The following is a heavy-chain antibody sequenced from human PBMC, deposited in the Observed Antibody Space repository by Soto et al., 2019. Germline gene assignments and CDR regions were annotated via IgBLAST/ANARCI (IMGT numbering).Heavy chain of an antibody. Sequence: SETLSLTCAVYGGSFSGYYWSWIRQPPGKGLEWIGEINHSGSTNYNPSLKSRVTISVDTSKNQFSLKLSSVTAVDTAVYYCARVRYPRRTSGVDYWGQGTLVTVSS. V-gene: IGHV4-34*01. CDR2: INHSGST. CDR3: ARVRYPRRTSGVDY. D-gene: IGHD2-2*02. J-gene: IGHJ4*02. CDR1: GGSFSGYY.